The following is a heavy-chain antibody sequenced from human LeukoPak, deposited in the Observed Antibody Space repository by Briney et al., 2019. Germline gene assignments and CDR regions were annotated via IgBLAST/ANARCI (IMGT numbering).Heavy chain of an antibody. D-gene: IGHD5-24*01. CDR2: IYYTGST. Sequence: KPSETLSLTYTVSGGSISSYYWSWIRQPPGKGLEWIGYIYYTGSTNYNPSLKSRVTISVDTSKNQFSLKLSSVTATDTAVYYCARNSRDGYNKFDYWGQGTLVTVSS. CDR1: GGSISSYY. CDR3: ARNSRDGYNKFDY. V-gene: IGHV4-59*01. J-gene: IGHJ4*02.